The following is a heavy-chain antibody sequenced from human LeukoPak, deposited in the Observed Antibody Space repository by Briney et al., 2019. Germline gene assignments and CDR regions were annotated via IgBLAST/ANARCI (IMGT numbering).Heavy chain of an antibody. CDR2: IYTSGST. CDR3: ARGVAVAGTEYYYYYGMDV. J-gene: IGHJ6*02. V-gene: IGHV4-4*07. CDR1: GGSISSYY. D-gene: IGHD6-19*01. Sequence: SETLSLTCTVSGGSISSYYWSWIRQPARKGLEWIGRIYTSGSTNYNPSLKSRVTMSVDTSKNQFSLKLSSVTAADTAVYYCARGVAVAGTEYYYYYGMDVWGQGTTVTVSS.